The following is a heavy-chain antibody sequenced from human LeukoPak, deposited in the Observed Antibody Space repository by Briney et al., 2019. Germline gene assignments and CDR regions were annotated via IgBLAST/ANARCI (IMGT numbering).Heavy chain of an antibody. V-gene: IGHV4-61*05. CDR1: GGSISSSSYY. CDR2: IHYTGST. D-gene: IGHD6-25*01. CDR3: AGDGFTSASHFDS. Sequence: SETLSLTCTVSGGSISSSSYYWGWIRQPPGKGLEWIGYIHYTGSTDYNPSLKSRVAILVDTSKNQFSPKLNSVTAADTAVYYCAGDGFTSASHFDSWGQGTLVTVSS. J-gene: IGHJ4*02.